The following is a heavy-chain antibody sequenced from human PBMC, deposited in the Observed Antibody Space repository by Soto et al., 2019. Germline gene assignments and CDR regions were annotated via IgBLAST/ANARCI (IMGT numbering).Heavy chain of an antibody. V-gene: IGHV3-23*01. Sequence: SLRLSCAASGFTFSSYAMSWVRQAPGKGLEWVSDISGSGGSTYYADSVKGRFTISRDNSKNTLYLQMNSLRAEDTAVYYCAKVGPLDTDYYYYMDVWGKGTTVTVSS. J-gene: IGHJ6*03. CDR2: ISGSGGST. CDR3: AKVGPLDTDYYYYMDV. D-gene: IGHD5-18*01. CDR1: GFTFSSYA.